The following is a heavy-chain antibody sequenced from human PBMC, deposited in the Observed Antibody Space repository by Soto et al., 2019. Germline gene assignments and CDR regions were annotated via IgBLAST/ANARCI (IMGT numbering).Heavy chain of an antibody. V-gene: IGHV1-69*01. CDR3: ARVGYYYDSSGYIDY. J-gene: IGHJ4*02. Sequence: QVQLVQSGAEVKKPGSSVKVSCKASGGTFSSYAISWVRQAPGQGLEWMGGIIPIFGTANYAQKFHGRVTNTADESTSAAYMELSSLRSEDTAVYYCARVGYYYDSSGYIDYLGQGTLVIVSS. CDR2: IIPIFGTA. D-gene: IGHD3-22*01. CDR1: GGTFSSYA.